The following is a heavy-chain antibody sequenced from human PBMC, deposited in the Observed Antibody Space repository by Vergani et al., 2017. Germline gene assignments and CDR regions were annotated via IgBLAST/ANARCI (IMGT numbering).Heavy chain of an antibody. Sequence: QVQLQESGPGLVKPSETLSLICSVSGGSVSSGSYYWSWIRQPPGKGLEWIGYISYSGSTNYNPSLTSRVTISVDTSKNQFSLKLSSVTAADMAVYYCAREVHYYDSSGFGFDYWGQGTLVTVSS. CDR2: ISYSGST. CDR1: GGSVSSGSYY. CDR3: AREVHYYDSSGFGFDY. D-gene: IGHD3-22*01. J-gene: IGHJ4*02. V-gene: IGHV4-61*01.